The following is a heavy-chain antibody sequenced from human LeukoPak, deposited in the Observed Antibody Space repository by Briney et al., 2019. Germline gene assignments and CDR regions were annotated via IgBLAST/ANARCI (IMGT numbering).Heavy chain of an antibody. J-gene: IGHJ4*02. CDR3: ARDGPWKSDC. CDR1: GGSISNDDFY. CDR2: ICSGGNT. Sequence: SETLSLTCAVSGGSISNDDFYYSWIRQPPGKGLEWIGSICSGGNTCYNPSLRSRVTIFADSSKDQFYLILTSVTAADTAVYYCARDGPWKSDCWGQGTLVTVSS. V-gene: IGHV4-39*02. D-gene: IGHD1-1*01.